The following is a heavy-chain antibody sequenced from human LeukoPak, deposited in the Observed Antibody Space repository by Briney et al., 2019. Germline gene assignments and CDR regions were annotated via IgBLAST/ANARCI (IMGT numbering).Heavy chain of an antibody. CDR3: AREPGLKQLVHRTRVHAFDI. D-gene: IGHD6-13*01. CDR2: TYYRSTWYN. Sequence: SQTLSLTCAISGDSVSSNSVTWNWIRQSPSRGLEWLGRTYYRSTWYNDYAVSVRGRITVNPGTSKNQFSLHLNSVTPEDTAVYYCAREPGLKQLVHRTRVHAFDIWGQGTMVTVSS. J-gene: IGHJ3*02. V-gene: IGHV6-1*01. CDR1: GDSVSSNSVT.